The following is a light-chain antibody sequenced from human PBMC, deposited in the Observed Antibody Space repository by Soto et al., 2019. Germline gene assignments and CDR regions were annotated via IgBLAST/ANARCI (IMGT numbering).Light chain of an antibody. CDR2: DNN. Sequence: QSVLTQPPSVSAAPGQKVTISCSGSSSNIGNNYVSWYQQLPGTAPKLLIYDNNKRPSGIPDRFSGSKSGTSATLDITGLQIGDEADYYCGTWDNSLSAGGVFGTGTKLTVL. CDR1: SSNIGNNY. J-gene: IGLJ1*01. CDR3: GTWDNSLSAGGV. V-gene: IGLV1-51*01.